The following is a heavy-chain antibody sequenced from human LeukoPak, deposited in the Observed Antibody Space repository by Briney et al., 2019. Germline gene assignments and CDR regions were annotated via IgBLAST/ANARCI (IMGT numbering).Heavy chain of an antibody. CDR2: ISASGRT. D-gene: IGHD3-22*01. J-gene: IGHJ5*02. Sequence: SSETLSLTCTVSGGSISGYYWSWIRQPPGKGLEWIGYISASGRTNYNPALKSRVTISGDTSNNQFSLRLTSVTAADTAVYYCARHRENSYESSHMGFDPWGPGTLVTVSS. CDR3: ARHRENSYESSHMGFDP. CDR1: GGSISGYY. V-gene: IGHV4-4*09.